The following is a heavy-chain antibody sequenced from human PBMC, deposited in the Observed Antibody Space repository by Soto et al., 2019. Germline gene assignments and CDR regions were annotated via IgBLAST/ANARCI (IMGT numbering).Heavy chain of an antibody. CDR2: MNPNSGNT. V-gene: IGHV1-8*01. J-gene: IGHJ5*01. CDR3: ARGIKYADYSRWFVT. Sequence: ASVKFSCKASGYTFTSYDINWVRQATGQELEYLVWMNPNSGNTGYXXKFQGRVXXTRDTSISAAXKELSXLRSEDTDVYYFARGIKYADYSRWFVTX. D-gene: IGHD3-16*01. CDR1: GYTFTSYD.